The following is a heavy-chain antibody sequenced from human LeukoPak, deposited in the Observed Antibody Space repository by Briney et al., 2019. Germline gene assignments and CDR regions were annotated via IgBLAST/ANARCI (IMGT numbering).Heavy chain of an antibody. J-gene: IGHJ6*03. CDR1: GGSITNNNW. CDR3: ARNGYSYGFGFMDV. D-gene: IGHD3-10*01. V-gene: IGHV4-4*02. Sequence: SETLSLTCAVSGGSITNNNWWTWVRQPPGKGLEWIGEIYHSGSTNYNPSLKSRVTISVDKSKNQFSLKLSSVTAADTAVYFCARNGYSYGFGFMDVWGKGTTVTISS. CDR2: IYHSGST.